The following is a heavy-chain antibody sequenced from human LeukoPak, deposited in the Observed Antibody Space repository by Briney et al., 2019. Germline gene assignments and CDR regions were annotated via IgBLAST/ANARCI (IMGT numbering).Heavy chain of an antibody. CDR3: ARDTVHHGAPGENGDFFDY. J-gene: IGHJ4*02. CDR1: GFTFSNYA. CDR2: IGVNT. D-gene: IGHD2-21*01. Sequence: GVSLRLSCAASGFTFSNYAMSWVHQAPGKGREWVSAIGVNTYYTDSVKGRFTTSSDNPKNTLYLQMNRLSAEDTALYYCARDTVHHGAPGENGDFFDYWGQGTLVTVSS. V-gene: IGHV3-23*01.